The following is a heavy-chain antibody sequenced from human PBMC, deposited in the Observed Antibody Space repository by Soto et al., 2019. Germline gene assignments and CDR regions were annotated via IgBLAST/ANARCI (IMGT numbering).Heavy chain of an antibody. CDR3: ARAAIHGGSWYFWFDP. CDR1: GGTFSRHA. J-gene: IGHJ5*02. CDR2: IIPLFGTT. D-gene: IGHD6-13*01. V-gene: IGHV1-69*01. Sequence: QVQLVQSGSEVKMPGSSVKVSCKTSGGTFSRHALNWLLQAPGQGLEWMGGIIPLFGTTNYAQKFKGRVTISADESTSTAYMELSRLTSEDAAVYYCARAAIHGGSWYFWFDPWGQGTLVTVSS.